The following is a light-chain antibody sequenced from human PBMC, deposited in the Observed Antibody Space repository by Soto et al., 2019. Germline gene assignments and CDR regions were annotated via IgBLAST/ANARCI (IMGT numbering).Light chain of an antibody. Sequence: QSALTQPPSASGSPGQSVTISCTGTSSDVGGYNSVSWYQQHPGKAPKLMIYEVNKRPSGVPDRFSGSKSGNTASLTVSGLQAEDEADYYCSSYAGSSTWVFGGGTKLTVL. J-gene: IGLJ3*02. CDR1: SSDVGGYNS. V-gene: IGLV2-8*01. CDR3: SSYAGSSTWV. CDR2: EVN.